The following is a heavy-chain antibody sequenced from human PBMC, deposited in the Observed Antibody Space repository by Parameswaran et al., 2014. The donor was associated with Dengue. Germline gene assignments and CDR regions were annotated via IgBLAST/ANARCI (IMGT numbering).Heavy chain of an antibody. D-gene: IGHD3-10*01. CDR3: ARSYDSGSYYIYPYYYYYGMDV. CDR2: ISSSSSYI. Sequence: VRQMPGKGLEWVSSISSSSSYIYYADSVKGRFTISRDNAKNSLYLQMNSLRAEDTAVYYCARSYDSGSYYIYPYYYYYGMDVWGQGTTVTVSS. J-gene: IGHJ6*02. V-gene: IGHV3-21*01.